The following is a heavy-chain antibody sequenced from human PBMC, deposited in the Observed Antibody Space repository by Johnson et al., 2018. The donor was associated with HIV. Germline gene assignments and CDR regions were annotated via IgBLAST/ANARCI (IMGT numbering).Heavy chain of an antibody. CDR3: ARDDCTAGICYNAFDI. J-gene: IGHJ3*02. CDR2: INQDGSEK. Sequence: VQLVESGGGLVQPVGSLRLSCAASGFTFSRYWMSWVRQAPGEGLEWVANINQDGSEKNYVDSVKGRFAISRDNAKNSLYLQINSLRAEDTAVYYCARDDCTAGICYNAFDIWGQGTMVTVSS. D-gene: IGHD2-8*02. CDR1: GFTFSRYW. V-gene: IGHV3-7*04.